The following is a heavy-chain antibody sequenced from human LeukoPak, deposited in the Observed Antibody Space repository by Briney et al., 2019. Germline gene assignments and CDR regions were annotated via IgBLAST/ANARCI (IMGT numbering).Heavy chain of an antibody. CDR1: GGSISSSSCY. CDR3: ASDSNQWTVFDY. V-gene: IGHV4-39*07. CDR2: IYYSGST. J-gene: IGHJ4*02. Sequence: SETLSLTCTVSGGSISSSSCYWGWIRQPPGKGLEWIGSIYYSGSTYYNPSLKSRVTISVDTSKNQFSLKLSSVTAADTAVYYCASDSNQWTVFDYWGQGTLVTVSS. D-gene: IGHD6-19*01.